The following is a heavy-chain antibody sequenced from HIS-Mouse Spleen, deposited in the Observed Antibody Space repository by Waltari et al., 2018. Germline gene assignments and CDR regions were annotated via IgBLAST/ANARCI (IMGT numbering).Heavy chain of an antibody. Sequence: QVQMVQSGQTVKKPGASVKVSLKSAGYPFTVYTLNSVVKATGHGLEWVELINTNSGGKNYAQKFQGRVTMTRDTSNSTPYMELSRLRSDDTAVYYCARGYSSSSSAFDIWGQGTMVTVSS. D-gene: IGHD6-6*01. CDR1: GYPFTVYT. J-gene: IGHJ3*02. CDR2: INTNSGGK. CDR3: ARGYSSSSSAFDI. V-gene: IGHV1-2*02.